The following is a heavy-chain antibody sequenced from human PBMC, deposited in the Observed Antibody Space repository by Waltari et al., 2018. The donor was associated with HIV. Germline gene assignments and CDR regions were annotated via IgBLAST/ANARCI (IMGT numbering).Heavy chain of an antibody. D-gene: IGHD2-15*01. V-gene: IGHV4-34*01. Sequence: QVQLQQWGAGLLKPSETLSLTCAVYGGSFSGYYWSWIRQPPGKGLEWIGEINQSGSTNYNPSLESRVTISVDTSKNQFSLKLSSVTAADTAVYYCARVLLVSRGYYGMDVWGQGTTVTVSS. CDR1: GGSFSGYY. CDR2: INQSGST. CDR3: ARVLLVSRGYYGMDV. J-gene: IGHJ6*02.